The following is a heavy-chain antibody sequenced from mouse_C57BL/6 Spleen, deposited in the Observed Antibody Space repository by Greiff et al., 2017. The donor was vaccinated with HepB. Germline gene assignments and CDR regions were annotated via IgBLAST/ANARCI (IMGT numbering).Heavy chain of an antibody. J-gene: IGHJ1*03. D-gene: IGHD2-5*01. CDR2: RDAGSGST. CDR1: GEELKSDG. V-gene: IGHV1-55*01. CDR3: ARSGYSNLYWYFDV. Sequence: GEEKGKKGEEGKREGKEEGEELKSDGSTRGKKRRGEGRGCGGGRDAGSGSTNYNEKFKSKATLTVDTSSSTAYMQLSSLTSEDSAVYYCARSGYSNLYWYFDVWGTGTTVTVSS.